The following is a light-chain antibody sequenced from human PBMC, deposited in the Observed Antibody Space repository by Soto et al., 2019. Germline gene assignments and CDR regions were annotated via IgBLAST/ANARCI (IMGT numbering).Light chain of an antibody. J-gene: IGKJ1*01. CDR2: DAS. CDR3: QHTRT. Sequence: DFQMTQSPSTLSASVGDRVTITCRASQNINNWVAWYQQKPGKAPKFLIYDASTLQRGVSSRFSGSGFGPEFSRTLNSLQPDDYGSYYCQHTRTFGQGTKVEVK. CDR1: QNINNW. V-gene: IGKV1-5*01.